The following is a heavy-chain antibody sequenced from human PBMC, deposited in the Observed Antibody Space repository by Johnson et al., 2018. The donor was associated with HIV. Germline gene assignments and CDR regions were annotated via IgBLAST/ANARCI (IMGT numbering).Heavy chain of an antibody. V-gene: IGHV3-66*01. CDR2: IDTAGST. D-gene: IGHD3-10*01. J-gene: IGHJ3*02. Sequence: VQLVESGGGLVRPGGSLRLSCTASGFTVSSNYMSWVRQAPGKGLEWVSVIDTAGSTYDADSVKGRFTISRDISKNTLYLQMNSLRAEDTAVYYCAKEGTTMEVDIWGQGTTVTVSS. CDR3: AKEGTTMEVDI. CDR1: GFTVSSNY.